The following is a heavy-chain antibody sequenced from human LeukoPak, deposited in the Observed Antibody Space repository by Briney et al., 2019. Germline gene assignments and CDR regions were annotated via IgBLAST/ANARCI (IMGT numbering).Heavy chain of an antibody. V-gene: IGHV4-34*12. Sequence: PSETLSLTGDVCGVSFSEYYWTWIRQPPGKGLECIGEIIQSGNTHYNPSLKSRVTISVDKSKNQFSLKLSSVTAADTAVYYCARDRWASKWELLSVFDYWGQGTLVTVSS. CDR1: GVSFSEYY. J-gene: IGHJ4*02. D-gene: IGHD1-26*01. CDR2: IIQSGNT. CDR3: ARDRWASKWELLSVFDY.